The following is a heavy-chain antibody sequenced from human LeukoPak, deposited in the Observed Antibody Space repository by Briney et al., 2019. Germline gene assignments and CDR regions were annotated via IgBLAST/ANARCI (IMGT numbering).Heavy chain of an antibody. V-gene: IGHV5-51*01. J-gene: IGHJ3*01. CDR2: IYPDDSDS. Sequence: GESLKISCKASGYSFISYWIGWVRQMPGNGLEWMGIIYPDDSDSRYSPSFRGQVTMSVDKSINTAYLQWSRLEASDTAIYYCARLMYRSSHAFELWGQGTLVAVSS. D-gene: IGHD6-13*01. CDR1: GYSFISYW. CDR3: ARLMYRSSHAFEL.